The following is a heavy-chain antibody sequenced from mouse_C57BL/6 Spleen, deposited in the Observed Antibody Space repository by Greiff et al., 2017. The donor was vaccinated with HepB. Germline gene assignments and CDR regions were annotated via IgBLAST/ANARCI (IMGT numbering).Heavy chain of an antibody. V-gene: IGHV14-1*01. CDR3: IREIYDGYYGY. D-gene: IGHD2-3*01. J-gene: IGHJ2*01. CDR2: IDPEDGDT. CDR1: GFNIKDYY. Sequence: EVQLQQSGAELVRPGASVKLSCTASGFNIKDYYMHWVKQRPEQGLEWIGRIDPEDGDTEYAPKFQGKATMTADTSSNTAYLQLSSLTSEDTAVYYCIREIYDGYYGYWGQGTTLTVSS.